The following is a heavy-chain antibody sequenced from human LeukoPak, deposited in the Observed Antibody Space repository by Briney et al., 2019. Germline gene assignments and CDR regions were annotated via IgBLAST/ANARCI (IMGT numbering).Heavy chain of an antibody. CDR2: VSTTGGTI. CDR1: GFSFRDYY. CDR3: ARDITIFGVRMDV. Sequence: PGGSLRLSCAASGFSFRDYYMSWIRQAPGKGLEWVSYVSTTGGTIYYSDSVKGRFTLSRDNLKNSLSLQMNSLRAEDTAEYYCARDITIFGVRMDVWGKGTTVTVSS. V-gene: IGHV3-11*04. J-gene: IGHJ6*03. D-gene: IGHD3-3*01.